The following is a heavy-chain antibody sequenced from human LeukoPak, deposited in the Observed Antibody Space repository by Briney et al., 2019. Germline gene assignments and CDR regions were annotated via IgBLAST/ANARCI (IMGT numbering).Heavy chain of an antibody. CDR1: GFTFSSYG. V-gene: IGHV3-30*18. CDR2: ISYDGSNK. Sequence: GGSLRLSCAASGFTFSSYGMHWVRQAPGKGLEWVAVISYDGSNKYYADSVKGRFTISRDNSKNTLYLQMNSLRAEDTAVYYCAKDPRLYSSGWDYYFDYWGQGTLVTVSS. D-gene: IGHD6-19*01. CDR3: AKDPRLYSSGWDYYFDY. J-gene: IGHJ4*02.